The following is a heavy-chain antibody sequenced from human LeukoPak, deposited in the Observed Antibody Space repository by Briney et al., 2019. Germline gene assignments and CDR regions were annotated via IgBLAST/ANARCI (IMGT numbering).Heavy chain of an antibody. J-gene: IGHJ6*02. V-gene: IGHV3-21*01. CDR1: GFIFSSYS. Sequence: ARGSLRLSCAASGFIFSSYSMNWVRQAPGKGLEWVSSISRSSSYIYYADSVKGRFTISRDDAKDALSLQMNSLRVEDTAVYYCARGVFWQQEHYGMDVWGQGTTVTVSS. CDR3: ARGVFWQQEHYGMDV. CDR2: ISRSSSYI. D-gene: IGHD3-3*01.